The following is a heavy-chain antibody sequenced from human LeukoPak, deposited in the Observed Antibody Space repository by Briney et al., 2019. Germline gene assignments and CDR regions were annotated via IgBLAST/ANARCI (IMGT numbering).Heavy chain of an antibody. CDR1: GFTFRLFG. Sequence: GGSLRLSCVASGFTFRLFGMHWVRQAPGKGLEWVSFIRFDGSNTYHADSVKGRFTISRDNAKNSLYLQMNSLRAEDTAVYYCARSSYYYDSSGNGGYYYYMDVWGKGTTVTVSS. D-gene: IGHD3-22*01. CDR2: IRFDGSNT. V-gene: IGHV3-30*02. J-gene: IGHJ6*03. CDR3: ARSSYYYDSSGNGGYYYYMDV.